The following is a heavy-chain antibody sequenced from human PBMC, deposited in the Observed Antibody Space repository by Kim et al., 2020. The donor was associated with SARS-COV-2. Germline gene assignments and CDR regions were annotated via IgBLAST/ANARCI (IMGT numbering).Heavy chain of an antibody. CDR2: IDPSDSYT. D-gene: IGHD1-26*01. J-gene: IGHJ6*02. CDR3: ARVSGSYYYYYGMDV. V-gene: IGHV5-10-1*01. CDR1: GYSFTSYW. Sequence: GESLKISCKGSGYSFTSYWISWVRQMPGKGLEWMGRIDPSDSYTNYSPSFQGHVTISADKSISTAYLQWSSLKASDTAMYYCARVSGSYYYYYGMDVWGQGTTVTVSS.